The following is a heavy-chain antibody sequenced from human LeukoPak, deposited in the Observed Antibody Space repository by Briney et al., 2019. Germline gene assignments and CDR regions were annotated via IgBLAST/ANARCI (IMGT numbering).Heavy chain of an antibody. CDR2: ISYDGSNK. V-gene: IGHV3-30*18. J-gene: IGHJ3*02. Sequence: GGSLRLSCATSGFTFSNYDLHWVRQAPGRGLEWVAVISYDGSNKYYADSVKGRFTISRDNSKNTLYLQMNSLRAEDTAVYYCANVDTAMVEGAFDIWGQGTMVTVSS. CDR3: ANVDTAMVEGAFDI. D-gene: IGHD5-18*01. CDR1: GFTFSNYD.